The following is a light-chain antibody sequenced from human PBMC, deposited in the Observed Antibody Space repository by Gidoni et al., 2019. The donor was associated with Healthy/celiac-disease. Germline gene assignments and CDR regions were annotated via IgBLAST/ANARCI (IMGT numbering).Light chain of an antibody. CDR3: QAWDSSTAV. J-gene: IGLJ2*01. CDR1: QLGDKY. V-gene: IGLV3-1*01. Sequence: SYELTQPPSVSVSPGQTASIPCSGDQLGDKYACWYQQKPGQSPVLVIYQASKRPSGIPERFSGSNSGNTATLTISGTQAMDEADYYCQAWDSSTAVFGGGTKLTVL. CDR2: QAS.